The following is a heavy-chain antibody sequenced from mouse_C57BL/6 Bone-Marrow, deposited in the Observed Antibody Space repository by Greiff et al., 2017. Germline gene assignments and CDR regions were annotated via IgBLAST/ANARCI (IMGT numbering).Heavy chain of an antibody. CDR1: GYTFTSYW. Sequence: VQLQQPGAELVKPGASVKLSCKASGYTFTSYWMQWVKQRPGQGLEWIGEIDPSDSYTNYNQKFKGKATLTVDTSSSTAYVQLSSLRSEDSAVYYCAREGGGFAYWGQGTLVTVSA. CDR3: AREGGGFAY. V-gene: IGHV1-50*01. J-gene: IGHJ3*01. CDR2: IDPSDSYT.